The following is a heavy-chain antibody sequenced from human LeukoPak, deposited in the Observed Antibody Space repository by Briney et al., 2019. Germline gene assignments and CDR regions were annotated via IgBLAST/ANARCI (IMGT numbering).Heavy chain of an antibody. CDR3: ARGAPIDY. Sequence: PGGSLRLSCAASGFTFSNTWMYWVRQGPGKGLVWVSRIYNDETSATYADPVKGRFTISRDNAKNTLYLQMDSLRVDDTAVYYCARGAPIDYWGQGTLVTVSS. V-gene: IGHV3-74*01. J-gene: IGHJ4*02. CDR1: GFTFSNTW. CDR2: IYNDETSA.